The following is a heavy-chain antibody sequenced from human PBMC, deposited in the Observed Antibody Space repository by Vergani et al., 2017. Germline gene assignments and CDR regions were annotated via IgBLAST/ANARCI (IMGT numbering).Heavy chain of an antibody. J-gene: IGHJ4*02. D-gene: IGHD2-21*02. CDR2: IIPIFGTA. CDR3: ARADLECCGGDCYSAIFDY. V-gene: IGHV1-69*01. Sequence: QVQLVQSGAEVKKPGSSVKVSCKASGGTFSSYAISWVRQAPGQGLEWMGGIIPIFGTANYAQKFKGRVTMTTDESTSTAYMELSSLRSEETAVYYCARADLECCGGDCYSAIFDYWGQGTLVTVSS. CDR1: GGTFSSYA.